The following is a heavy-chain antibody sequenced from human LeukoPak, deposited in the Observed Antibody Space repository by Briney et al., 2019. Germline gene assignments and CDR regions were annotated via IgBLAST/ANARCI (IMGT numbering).Heavy chain of an antibody. Sequence: QSGGSLRLSCAPSGFMLTNCVVTWVRRAPGEVLEWVSGISSTGTDTYHGNSVKGRFTISRDNSKNTLYLQMTSLRAEDTAVYYCAKGDFDFWTGDPDYYYDGLNVWGQGTTVTVSS. CDR2: ISSTGTDT. V-gene: IGHV3-23*01. J-gene: IGHJ6*02. CDR1: GFMLTNCV. CDR3: AKGDFDFWTGDPDYYYDGLNV. D-gene: IGHD3/OR15-3a*01.